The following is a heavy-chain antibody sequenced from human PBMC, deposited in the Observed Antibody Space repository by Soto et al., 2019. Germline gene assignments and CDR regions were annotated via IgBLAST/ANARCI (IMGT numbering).Heavy chain of an antibody. CDR2: IIPIFGTA. D-gene: IGHD2-15*01. Sequence: GASVKVSCTASGGTFSSYAISWVRQAPGQGLEWMGGIIPIFGTANYAQKFQGRVTITADESTSTAYMELSSLRSEDPAVYYWARDRSGHIDLFDPWGQGTLVTVSS. CDR1: GGTFSSYA. CDR3: ARDRSGHIDLFDP. J-gene: IGHJ5*02. V-gene: IGHV1-69*13.